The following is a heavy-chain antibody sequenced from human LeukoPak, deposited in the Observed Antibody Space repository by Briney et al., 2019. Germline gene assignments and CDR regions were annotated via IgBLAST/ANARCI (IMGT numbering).Heavy chain of an antibody. Sequence: GASVKVSCKASGYTFTGYYMHWVRQAPGQGLEWMGWINPNSGGTNYAQKFLGRVTMTRDTSISTAYMELSRLRSDDTAVYYCARDVRDFWSGYYYWGQGTLVTVSS. CDR3: ARDVRDFWSGYYY. V-gene: IGHV1-2*02. D-gene: IGHD3-3*01. CDR1: GYTFTGYY. CDR2: INPNSGGT. J-gene: IGHJ4*02.